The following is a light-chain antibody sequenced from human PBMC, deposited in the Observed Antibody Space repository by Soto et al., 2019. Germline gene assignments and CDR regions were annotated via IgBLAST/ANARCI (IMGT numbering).Light chain of an antibody. J-gene: IGKJ3*01. Sequence: EIVLTQSPGTLSLSPGERATLSCRASQSVTINYLAWYQQKPGQAPRLLVYGASTRATGIPDRFSGSGSGKDFTLTINRLEPEDFAVYYCQQYGSSPFTFGPGTKVDIK. CDR3: QQYGSSPFT. V-gene: IGKV3-20*01. CDR1: QSVTINY. CDR2: GAS.